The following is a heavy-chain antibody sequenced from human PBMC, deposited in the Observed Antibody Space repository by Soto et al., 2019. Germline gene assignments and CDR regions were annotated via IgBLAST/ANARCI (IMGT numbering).Heavy chain of an antibody. Sequence: EVQLFESGGGLVEPGESLRLSCAASGFIFKDFAMSWVRQAPGKGLEWVSTITTSDDITYSADSVRGRFTISRDNSANTQLLQMSSLRGDDTATYYCTKGDSSGYFDPSAGYSTPDHWGQGTLVTVSS. CDR2: ITTSDDIT. J-gene: IGHJ5*02. CDR3: TKGDSSGYFDPSAGYSTPDH. D-gene: IGHD2-15*01. CDR1: GFIFKDFA. V-gene: IGHV3-23*01.